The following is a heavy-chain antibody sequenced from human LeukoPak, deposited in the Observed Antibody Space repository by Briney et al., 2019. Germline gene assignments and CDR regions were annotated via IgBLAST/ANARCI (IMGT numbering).Heavy chain of an antibody. CDR1: GGSISSYY. CDR3: ARVFGVIDAFDI. J-gene: IGHJ3*02. CDR2: IYYSGST. D-gene: IGHD3-3*01. Sequence: SETLSLTCTFSGGSISSYYWSWIRQPPGKGLEWIGYIYYSGSTNYNPSLKSRVTISVDTSKNQFSLKLSSVTAADTAVYYCARVFGVIDAFDIWGQGTMVTVSS. V-gene: IGHV4-59*01.